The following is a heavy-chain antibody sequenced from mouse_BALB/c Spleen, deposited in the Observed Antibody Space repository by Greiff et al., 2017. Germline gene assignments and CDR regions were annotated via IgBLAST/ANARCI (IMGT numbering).Heavy chain of an antibody. CDR3: ARDYYGYDLRAMDY. CDR1: GFTFSSFG. Sequence: DVMLVESGGGLVQPGGSRKLSCAASGFTFSSFGMHWVRQAPEKGLEWVAYISSGSSTIYYADTVKGRFTISRDNPKNTLFLQMTSLRSEDTAMYYCARDYYGYDLRAMDYWGQGTSVTVSS. J-gene: IGHJ4*01. CDR2: ISSGSSTI. V-gene: IGHV5-17*02. D-gene: IGHD1-2*01.